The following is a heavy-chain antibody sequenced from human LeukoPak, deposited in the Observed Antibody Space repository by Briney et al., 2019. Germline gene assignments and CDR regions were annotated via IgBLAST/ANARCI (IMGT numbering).Heavy chain of an antibody. Sequence: ASVRVSCKASGYTFTSYYMHWGRQAPGHEGEWRGVINASGGSTSNAQKIQGRVTMTRDMSTRAVYMEPSSMRSRDTAVYYCARVRMVTSYYMDVWGKGTTVTVSS. CDR2: INASGGST. J-gene: IGHJ6*03. D-gene: IGHD4-23*01. V-gene: IGHV1-46*01. CDR1: GYTFTSYY. CDR3: ARVRMVTSYYMDV.